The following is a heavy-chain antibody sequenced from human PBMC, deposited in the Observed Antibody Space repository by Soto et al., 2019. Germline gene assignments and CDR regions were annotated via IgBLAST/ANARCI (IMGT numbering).Heavy chain of an antibody. Sequence: PSETLSLTCAVYGGSFSGYYWSWIRQPPGKGLEWTGSIYDSGKTYYNPSLKSRVTISVDTSKNQFSLKLSSVTAADAAMYYCARDRYCTSSSCKGFDYWGQGTLVTVSS. V-gene: IGHV4-34*01. CDR3: ARDRYCTSSSCKGFDY. D-gene: IGHD2-2*01. J-gene: IGHJ4*02. CDR2: IYDSGKT. CDR1: GGSFSGYY.